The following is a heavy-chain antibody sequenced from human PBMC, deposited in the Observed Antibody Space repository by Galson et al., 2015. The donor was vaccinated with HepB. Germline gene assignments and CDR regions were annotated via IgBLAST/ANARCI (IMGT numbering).Heavy chain of an antibody. D-gene: IGHD3-16*01. J-gene: IGHJ4*02. V-gene: IGHV3-21*01. CDR2: ISSSSSYI. CDR1: GFTFSSYS. CDR3: ARDGRGAPAPPDGLGFDY. Sequence: SLRLSCAASGFTFSSYSMNWVRQAPGKGLEWVSSISSSSSYISYADSVKGRFTISRDNAKNSLYLQMNSPRAEDTAVYYCARDGRGAPAPPDGLGFDYWGQGTLVTVSS.